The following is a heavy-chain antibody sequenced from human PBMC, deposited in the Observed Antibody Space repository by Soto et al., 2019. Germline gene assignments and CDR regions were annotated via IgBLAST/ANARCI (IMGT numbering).Heavy chain of an antibody. CDR1: GGSISSGGYS. Sequence: QLQLQESGSGLVKPSQTLSLTCAVSGGSISSGGYSWSWIRQPPGKGLEWIGYIYHSGSTYYNPSLKSRVTISVDRSKNQFSLKLSSVTAADTAVYYCAREIVADDYGDYDYFDYWGQGTLVTVSS. CDR2: IYHSGST. J-gene: IGHJ4*02. CDR3: AREIVADDYGDYDYFDY. D-gene: IGHD4-17*01. V-gene: IGHV4-30-2*01.